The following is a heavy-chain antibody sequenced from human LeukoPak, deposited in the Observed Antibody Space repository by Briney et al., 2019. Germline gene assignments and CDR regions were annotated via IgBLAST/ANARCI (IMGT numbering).Heavy chain of an antibody. CDR1: GFTFSSYA. CDR3: ARGRELELPDY. CDR2: ISYDGSNK. D-gene: IGHD1-7*01. J-gene: IGHJ4*02. V-gene: IGHV3-30-3*01. Sequence: GGSLRLSCAASGFTFSSYAMHWVRQAPGKGLEWVAVISYDGSNKYYADSVKGRFTISRDNSKNTLYLQMNSLRAEDTAVYYCARGRELELPDYWGQGTLVTVSS.